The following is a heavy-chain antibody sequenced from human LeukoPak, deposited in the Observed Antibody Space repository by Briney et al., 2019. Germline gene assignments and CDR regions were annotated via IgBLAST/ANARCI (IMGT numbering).Heavy chain of an antibody. V-gene: IGHV1-2*02. Sequence: ASVKVADKPSGYSFPGYYKLWVGQAPGQGLEWMGWVNPKNGGTNYPQKFQGRVTMTTDTSVGTAYMELSSLASDDTAVYYGARRGAYFAYWGPGTMVTVSS. CDR3: ARRGAYFAY. CDR2: VNPKNGGT. CDR1: GYSFPGYY. J-gene: IGHJ4*02.